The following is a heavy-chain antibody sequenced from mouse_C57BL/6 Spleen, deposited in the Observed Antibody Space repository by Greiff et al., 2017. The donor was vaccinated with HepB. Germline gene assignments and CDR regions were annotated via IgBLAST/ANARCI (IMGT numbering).Heavy chain of an antibody. Sequence: QVHVKQSGAELVKPGASVKLSCKASGYTFTEYTIHWVKQRSGQGLEWIGWFYPGSGSIKYNEKFKDKATLTADKSSSTVYMELSRLTSEDSAVYFCARHEGWDAGFDYGGQGTTLTVSS. CDR2: FYPGSGSI. CDR3: ARHEGWDAGFDY. V-gene: IGHV1-62-2*01. CDR1: GYTFTEYT. D-gene: IGHD4-1*01. J-gene: IGHJ2*01.